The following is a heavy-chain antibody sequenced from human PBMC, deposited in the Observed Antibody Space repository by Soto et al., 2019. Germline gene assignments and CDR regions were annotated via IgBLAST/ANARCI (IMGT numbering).Heavy chain of an antibody. V-gene: IGHV1-69*01. CDR2: IIPIFGTP. Sequence: QVQLVQSGAEVKKPGSSVKVSCKASGGTFTDLGLHWVRQATGQGLEWMGGIIPIFGTPNYAQKFQGRVIITADELTSTAHMELSSLRSEDTAVYYCARGWDHYDSSGLLTWFDPGGQGTLVTVSS. CDR1: GGTFTDLG. J-gene: IGHJ5*02. D-gene: IGHD3-22*01. CDR3: ARGWDHYDSSGLLTWFDP.